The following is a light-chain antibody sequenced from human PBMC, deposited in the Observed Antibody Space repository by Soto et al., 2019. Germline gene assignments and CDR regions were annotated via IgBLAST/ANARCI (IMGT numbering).Light chain of an antibody. CDR3: QRYGTSPQT. J-gene: IGKJ1*01. CDR1: QSISSY. CDR2: DAS. Sequence: EVVLTQSPDTLSLPPGERATLSCRASQSISSYLAWYQQKPGQAPRLLIYDASSRATGIPDRFSGSGSGTDFTLTISRLEPEDFAVYYCQRYGTSPQTFGRGTKVDIK. V-gene: IGKV3-20*01.